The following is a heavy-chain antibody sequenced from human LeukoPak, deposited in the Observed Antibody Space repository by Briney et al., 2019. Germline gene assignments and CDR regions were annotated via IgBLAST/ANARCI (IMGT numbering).Heavy chain of an antibody. J-gene: IGHJ4*02. CDR3: ARDSNLGYCIDPLCYSGRY. CDR1: GFTFSSYE. D-gene: IGHD2-8*01. V-gene: IGHV3-48*03. CDR2: ISSSGSTI. Sequence: GGSLRLSCAASGFTFSSYEMNWVRQAPGKGLEWVSYISSSGSTIYYADSVKGRFTISRDNAKNSLYLQMNSLRAEDAAVYYCARDSNLGYCIDPLCYSGRYWGQGTLVTVSS.